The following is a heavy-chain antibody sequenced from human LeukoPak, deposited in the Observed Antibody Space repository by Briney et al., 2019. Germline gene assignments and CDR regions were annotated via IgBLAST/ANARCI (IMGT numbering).Heavy chain of an antibody. V-gene: IGHV4-59*11. J-gene: IGHJ4*02. CDR1: GVSISSHY. Sequence: PSETLSLTCTVSGVSISSHYWSWIRQSPGKGPEWIGNIYYTGSTNYNPSLKSRVAISIDTSKNQFSLTLSSVTAADAAVYYCASAGNPHYFDFWGQGPLVTVSS. CDR2: IYYTGST. CDR3: ASAGNPHYFDF.